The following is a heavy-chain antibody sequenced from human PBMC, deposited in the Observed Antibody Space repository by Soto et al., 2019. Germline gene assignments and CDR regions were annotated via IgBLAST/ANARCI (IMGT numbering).Heavy chain of an antibody. CDR2: ISYDGSNK. J-gene: IGHJ4*02. Sequence: QVQLGESGGGVVQPGRSLRLSCAASGFTFSSYAMHWVRQAPGKGLEWVAVISYDGSNKYYADSVKGRFTISRDNSKNTLYLQMNSLRAEDTAVYYCARDLTIGQYDSFDYWGQGTLVTVSS. V-gene: IGHV3-30-3*01. CDR3: ARDLTIGQYDSFDY. D-gene: IGHD3-22*01. CDR1: GFTFSSYA.